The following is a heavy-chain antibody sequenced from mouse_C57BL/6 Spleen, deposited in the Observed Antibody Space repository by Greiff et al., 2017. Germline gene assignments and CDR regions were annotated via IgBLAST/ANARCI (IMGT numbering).Heavy chain of an antibody. CDR3: ARTDNYGSPYFDY. J-gene: IGHJ2*01. D-gene: IGHD1-1*01. V-gene: IGHV1-22*01. Sequence: VQLQQSGPELVKPGASVKMSCKASGYTFTDYNMHWVKQSHGKSLEWIGYINPNNGGTSYNPKFKGKATLTANKSSSTAYMELRSLTSEDSAVYYCARTDNYGSPYFDYWGQGTTLTVSS. CDR1: GYTFTDYN. CDR2: INPNNGGT.